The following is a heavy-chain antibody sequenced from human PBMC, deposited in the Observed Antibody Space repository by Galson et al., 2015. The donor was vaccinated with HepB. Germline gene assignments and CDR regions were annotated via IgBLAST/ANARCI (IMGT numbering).Heavy chain of an antibody. CDR2: IIPIFGTA. CDR1: GGTFSSYA. Sequence: SVKVSCKASGGTFSSYAISWVRQAPGQGLEWMGGIIPIFGTANYAQKFQGRVTITADESTSTAYMELSSLRSEDTAVYYCARVGGGATIMSYYYYGMDVWGQGTTVTVSS. D-gene: IGHD1-26*01. J-gene: IGHJ6*02. CDR3: ARVGGGATIMSYYYYGMDV. V-gene: IGHV1-69*13.